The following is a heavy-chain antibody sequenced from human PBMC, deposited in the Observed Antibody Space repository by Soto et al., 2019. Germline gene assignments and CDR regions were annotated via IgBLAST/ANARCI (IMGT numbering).Heavy chain of an antibody. V-gene: IGHV3-23*01. J-gene: IGHJ6*02. Sequence: GGSLRLSCAASGFTFSSYAMSWVRQAPGKGLEWVSAISGSGGSTYYADSVKGRFTISRDNSKNTLYLQMNSLRAEDTAVYYCAKKGDIVVVVAAMDVWGQGTTVTVSS. D-gene: IGHD2-15*01. CDR1: GFTFSSYA. CDR3: AKKGDIVVVVAAMDV. CDR2: ISGSGGST.